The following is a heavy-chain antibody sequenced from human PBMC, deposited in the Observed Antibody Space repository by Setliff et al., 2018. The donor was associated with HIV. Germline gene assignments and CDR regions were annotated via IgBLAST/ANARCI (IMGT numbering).Heavy chain of an antibody. CDR1: GGPISGSV. J-gene: IGHJ6*02. Sequence: SETLSLTCTVSGGPISGSVWSWIRQPPGKGLEFVGYIYYMGRTTYNPSLKSRLTISVDKSKSQFSLKVRSVTAADTAVYYCARMDSSTWPGYYFYGMDVWGQGTTVTVSS. V-gene: IGHV4-59*01. CDR3: ARMDSSTWPGYYFYGMDV. D-gene: IGHD2-2*01. CDR2: IYYMGRT.